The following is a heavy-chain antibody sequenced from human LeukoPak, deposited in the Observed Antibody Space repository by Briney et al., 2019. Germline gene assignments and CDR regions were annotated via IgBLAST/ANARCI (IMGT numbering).Heavy chain of an antibody. J-gene: IGHJ4*02. V-gene: IGHV3-20*04. CDR2: INWNGGST. Sequence: GGSLRLSCAASGFTFDDYGMSWVRQAPGKGLEWVSGINWNGGSTGYADSAKGRFTISRDNAKNSLYLQMNSLRAEDTALYYCARVGVSEGLYDSSGYYNYWGQGTLVTVSS. CDR1: GFTFDDYG. D-gene: IGHD3-22*01. CDR3: ARVGVSEGLYDSSGYYNY.